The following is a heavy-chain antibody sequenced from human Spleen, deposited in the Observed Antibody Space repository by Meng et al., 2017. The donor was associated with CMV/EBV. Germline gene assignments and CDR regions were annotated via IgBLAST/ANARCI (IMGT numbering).Heavy chain of an antibody. CDR1: GDTFSDYA. J-gene: IGHJ6*02. V-gene: IGHV1-69*04. Sequence: SVKVSCKASGDTFSDYAISWVRQAPGQGLEWMGSIIPIVGITDYAQKFQGRVTIIADKSTSTAYMELSSLRSEDIAVYYCARGEYYYDSSGGYYGVDVWGQGTTVTVSS. CDR3: ARGEYYYDSSGGYYGVDV. D-gene: IGHD3-22*01. CDR2: IIPIVGIT.